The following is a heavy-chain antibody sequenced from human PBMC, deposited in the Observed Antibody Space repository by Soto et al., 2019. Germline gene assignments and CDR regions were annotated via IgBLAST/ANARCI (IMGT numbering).Heavy chain of an antibody. CDR3: ARDRNLRI. CDR1: GGAFSDYY. J-gene: IGHJ4*02. D-gene: IGHD1-7*01. V-gene: IGHV4-34*01. CDR2: IDHIGTT. Sequence: QVQLQQWGAGLLKPSETLSLTCAVYGGAFSDYYWSWIRQPPGKGLEWIGEIDHIGTTSYNPSLKSRVTISADMSKKQFSLTLPSVTAADTALYYCARDRNLRIWGQGTLVAVSS.